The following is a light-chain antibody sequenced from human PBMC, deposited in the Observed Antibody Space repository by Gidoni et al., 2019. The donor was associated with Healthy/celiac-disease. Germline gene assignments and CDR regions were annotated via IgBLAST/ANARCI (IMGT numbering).Light chain of an antibody. CDR2: EVS. Sequence: QSALTQPPSASGSPGPSVTISCTGTSSDVGRYNYVSWYQQHPGKAPKLMIYEVSKRPSGVPDRFSGSKSGNTASLTVSGLQAEDEADYYCSSYAGSNNLGVFGTGTKVTVL. CDR3: SSYAGSNNLGV. V-gene: IGLV2-8*01. J-gene: IGLJ1*01. CDR1: SSDVGRYNY.